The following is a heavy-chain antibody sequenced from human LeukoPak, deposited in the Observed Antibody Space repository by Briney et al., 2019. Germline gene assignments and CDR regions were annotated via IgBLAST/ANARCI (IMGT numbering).Heavy chain of an antibody. J-gene: IGHJ6*02. CDR3: ARGAGDYDFWSGYYVYYYYYGMDV. Sequence: ASVKVSCKISGYTLTEVSMHWVRQAPGKGLEWMGSFDPADGEPNYAQKFQGRVTMSEDTSTSTAYMELRSLRSDDTAVYYCARGAGDYDFWSGYYVYYYYYGMDVWGQGTTVTVSS. CDR1: GYTLTEVS. CDR2: FDPADGEP. D-gene: IGHD3-3*01. V-gene: IGHV1-24*01.